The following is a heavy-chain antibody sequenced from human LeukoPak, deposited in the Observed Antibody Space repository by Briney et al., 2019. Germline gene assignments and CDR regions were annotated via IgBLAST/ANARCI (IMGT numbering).Heavy chain of an antibody. D-gene: IGHD3-22*01. CDR1: GGSISSYY. CDR3: ARGYYDSSGYWDDY. V-gene: IGHV4-4*07. Sequence: PPETLSLTCAVSGGSISSYYWSWIRQPAGKGLEWIGRIYSSGSTNYNPSLKSRVTMSVDTSKNQFSLKLSSVTAADTAVYYCARGYYDSSGYWDDYWGQGTLVTVSS. J-gene: IGHJ4*02. CDR2: IYSSGST.